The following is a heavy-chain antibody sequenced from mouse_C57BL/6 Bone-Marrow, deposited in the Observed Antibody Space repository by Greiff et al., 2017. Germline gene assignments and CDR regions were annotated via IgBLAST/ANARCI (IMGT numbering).Heavy chain of an antibody. V-gene: IGHV1-19*01. CDR2: INPYNGGT. CDR3: ARNYYGRYAMDY. Sequence: EVQLQESGPVLVKPGASVKMSCKASGYTFTDYYMNWVKQSHGKSLEWIGVINPYNGGTSYNQKFKGKATLTVDKSSSTAYMERNSLTSEDSAVYYCARNYYGRYAMDYWGQRTSVTVSS. J-gene: IGHJ4*01. D-gene: IGHD1-2*01. CDR1: GYTFTDYY.